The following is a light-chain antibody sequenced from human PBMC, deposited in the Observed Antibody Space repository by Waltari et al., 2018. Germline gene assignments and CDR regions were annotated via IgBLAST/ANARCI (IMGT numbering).Light chain of an antibody. CDR3: LSRDTTSTRV. V-gene: IGLV3-19*01. CDR1: RLRRSY. J-gene: IGLJ3*02. Sequence: SSALTQDPAVSVALGQTVSITFHGDRLRRSYASWYQQRPGQAPILILYGQDNRPSGIPDRFSGSTSGNTASLTITGAQAEDEADYYCLSRDTTSTRVFGGGTRLTV. CDR2: GQD.